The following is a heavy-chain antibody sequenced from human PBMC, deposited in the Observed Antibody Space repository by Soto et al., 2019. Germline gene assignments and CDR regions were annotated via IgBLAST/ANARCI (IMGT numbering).Heavy chain of an antibody. V-gene: IGHV3-11*01. CDR3: ARDLSPSTTVVTPYFDI. J-gene: IGHJ3*02. D-gene: IGHD4-17*01. CDR1: GFTFSDYY. CDR2: ISSSGSTI. Sequence: GGSLRLSCAASGFTFSDYYMSWIRQAPGKGLEWVSYISSSGSTIYYADSVKGRFTISRDSAKNSLYLQMNSLRAEDTAVYYCARDLSPSTTVVTPYFDIWGQGTMVTVSS.